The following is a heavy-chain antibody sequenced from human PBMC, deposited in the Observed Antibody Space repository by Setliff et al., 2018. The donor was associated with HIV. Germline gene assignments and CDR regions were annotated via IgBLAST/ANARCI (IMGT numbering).Heavy chain of an antibody. CDR2: INYSGTT. CDR1: DGSLSGYF. CDR3: ARGRDSSTWYFSHFYYYYYMDV. Sequence: SETLSLTCSVSDGSLSGYFWTWIRQSPGKGLEWIGEINYSGTTNYNPSLRSRVTISIDTSKNQFFLKLTSVTAADSARYFCARGRDSSTWYFSHFYYYYYMDVWSRGTTVTV. V-gene: IGHV4-34*01. D-gene: IGHD2-2*01. J-gene: IGHJ6*03.